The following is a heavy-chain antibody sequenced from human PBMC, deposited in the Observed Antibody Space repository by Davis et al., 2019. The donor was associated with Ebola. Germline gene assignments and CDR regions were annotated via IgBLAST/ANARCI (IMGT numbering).Heavy chain of an antibody. J-gene: IGHJ6*04. CDR1: GFTFSSYG. CDR3: AKVPPHYSYYYYYAMDV. CDR2: ISYDGSNK. D-gene: IGHD4-11*01. V-gene: IGHV3-30*18. Sequence: GGSLRLSCAASGFTFSSYGMHWVRQAPGKGLEWVAVISYDGSNKYYADSVKGRFTISRDNSKNTLYLQMNSLRAEDTAVYYCAKVPPHYSYYYYYAMDVWGKGTTVTVSS.